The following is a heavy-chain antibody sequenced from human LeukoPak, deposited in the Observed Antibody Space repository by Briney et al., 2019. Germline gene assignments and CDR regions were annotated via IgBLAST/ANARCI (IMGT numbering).Heavy chain of an antibody. CDR1: GFTFDDYA. D-gene: IGHD2-15*01. CDR3: AKAPVTTCSGAYCYPFDY. J-gene: IGHJ4*02. Sequence: GGSLRLSCAASGFTFDDYAMHWVRQAPGKGLEWVSGISWNSGRIGYADSVKGRFTISRDNAKNSLYLQMNSLRVEDTALYYCAKAPVTTCSGAYCYPFDYWGQGTLVTVSS. CDR2: ISWNSGRI. V-gene: IGHV3-9*01.